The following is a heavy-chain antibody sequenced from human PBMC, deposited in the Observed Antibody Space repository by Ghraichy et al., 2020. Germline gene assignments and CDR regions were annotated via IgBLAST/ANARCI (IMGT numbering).Heavy chain of an antibody. J-gene: IGHJ6*02. CDR1: GGSISTYF. CDR3: ARVVIGATSRYGMDV. CDR2: VHYSWTA. Sequence: SETLSLTCSVSGGSISTYFWTWIWQPPGKGLELIAYVHYSWTANYNPSLRSRVTISLDTSKKQFSLQLNSVTAADTAAYECARVVIGATSRYGMDVWGEGTTVTVS. D-gene: IGHD2/OR15-2a*01. V-gene: IGHV4-59*01.